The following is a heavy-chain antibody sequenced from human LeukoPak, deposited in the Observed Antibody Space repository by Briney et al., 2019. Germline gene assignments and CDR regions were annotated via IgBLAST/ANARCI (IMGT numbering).Heavy chain of an antibody. D-gene: IGHD4-23*01. CDR1: GYTFSNYG. J-gene: IGHJ3*02. V-gene: IGHV1-18*01. CDR2: ISPYNGNT. CDR3: GRGGLGGMTTVVLDAFDI. Sequence: ASVKVSCKASGYTFSNYGISWVRQAPGQGLEWMGWISPYNGNTNYAQKLQGRVTMTTDTSTNTAYMDLRSLRSDDTAVYYCGRGGLGGMTTVVLDAFDIWGQGTMVTVSS.